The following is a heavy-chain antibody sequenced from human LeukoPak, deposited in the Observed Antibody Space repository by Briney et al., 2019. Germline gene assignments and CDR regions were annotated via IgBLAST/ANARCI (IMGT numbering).Heavy chain of an antibody. CDR2: ISAYNGNT. V-gene: IGHV1-18*01. Sequence: ASVTVSCKASGYTFTSYGISWVRQAPGQGLEWMGWISAYNGNTNYAQKLQGRVTMTTDTSTSTAYMELRSLRSDDTAVYYCAIYRELITMIANPLPSDYWGQGTLVTVSS. CDR3: AIYRELITMIANPLPSDY. CDR1: GYTFTSYG. D-gene: IGHD3-22*01. J-gene: IGHJ4*02.